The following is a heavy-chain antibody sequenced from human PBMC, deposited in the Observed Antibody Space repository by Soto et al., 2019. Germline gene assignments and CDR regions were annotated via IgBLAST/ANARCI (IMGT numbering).Heavy chain of an antibody. J-gene: IGHJ2*01. D-gene: IGHD6-19*01. CDR1: GFTFSSYG. CDR3: ARDSSGWTGDFDL. V-gene: IGHV3-33*01. CDR2: IWYDGSNK. Sequence: QVQLVESGGGVVQPGRSLRLSCAASGFTFSSYGMHWVRQAPGKGLEWVAVIWYDGSNKYYADSVKGRFTISRDNSKNTLYLQMNSLRGEDTAVYYCARDSSGWTGDFDLWGRGTLVTVSS.